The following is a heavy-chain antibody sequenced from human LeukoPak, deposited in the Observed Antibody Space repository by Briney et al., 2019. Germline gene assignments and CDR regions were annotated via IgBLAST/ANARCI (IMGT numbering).Heavy chain of an antibody. V-gene: IGHV1-8*03. CDR3: ARGDSKRGRAFDI. Sequence: ASVKVSCKASGYTFTSYDINWVRQATGQGLEWMGWMNPNSGNTGYAQKFQGRVTITRNTSISTAYMELSSLTSEDTAVYYCARGDSKRGRAFDIWGQGTMVTVSS. CDR1: GYTFTSYD. D-gene: IGHD3-22*01. CDR2: MNPNSGNT. J-gene: IGHJ3*02.